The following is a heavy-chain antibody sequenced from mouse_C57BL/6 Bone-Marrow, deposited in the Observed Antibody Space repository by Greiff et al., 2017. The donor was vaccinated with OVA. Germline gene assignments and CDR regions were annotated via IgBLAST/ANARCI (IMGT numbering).Heavy chain of an antibody. V-gene: IGHV5-4*03. CDR3: AKGTTVVAGFAY. CDR2: ISDGGSYT. D-gene: IGHD1-1*01. Sequence: EVNLVESGGGLVKPGGSLKLSCAASGFTFSSYAMSWVRQTPEKRLEWVATISDGGSYTYYPDNVKGRFTISRDNAKNNLYLQMSHLKSEDTAMYYCAKGTTVVAGFAYWGQGTLVTVSA. CDR1: GFTFSSYA. J-gene: IGHJ3*01.